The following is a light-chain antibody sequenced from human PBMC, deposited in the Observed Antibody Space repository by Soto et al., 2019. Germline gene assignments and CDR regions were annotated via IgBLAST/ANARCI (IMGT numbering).Light chain of an antibody. CDR2: GPS. Sequence: DIQMTQSPSSLSASVGDTVTITCRASQDISNYLAWFQQKPGEAPKLLICGPSTLESGVPSRFSGGKSGTDFTLTISGLQPEDVAIYYCQKYNSLPFTFGPGTKVEIQ. V-gene: IGKV1-27*01. J-gene: IGKJ3*01. CDR1: QDISNY. CDR3: QKYNSLPFT.